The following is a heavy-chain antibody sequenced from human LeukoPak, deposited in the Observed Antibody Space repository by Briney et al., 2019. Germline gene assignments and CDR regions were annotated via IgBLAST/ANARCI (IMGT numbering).Heavy chain of an antibody. V-gene: IGHV3-30*04. CDR1: GFTFSSYA. CDR2: ISYDGSNK. D-gene: IGHD6-6*01. CDR3: ANIAARPGG. J-gene: IGHJ4*02. Sequence: GRSLRLSCAASGFTFSSYAMHWVRQAPGKGLEWVAVISYDGSNKYYADSVKGRFTISRDNSKNTLYLQMNSLRAEDTAVYYCANIAARPGGWGQGTLVTVSS.